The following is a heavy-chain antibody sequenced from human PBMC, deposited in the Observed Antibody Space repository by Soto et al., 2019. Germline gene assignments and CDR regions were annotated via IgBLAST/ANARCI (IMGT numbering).Heavy chain of an antibody. V-gene: IGHV1-46*01. CDR3: AREENCSDGVCYSEYFQR. D-gene: IGHD2-15*01. Sequence: ASVKVSCKASGYIFTAYSMHWVRQAPGQGLEWMGVVNPSGGSTNYAQRFQGRITMTRDTSTSTVYMDLKFLTSEDTAVYYCAREENCSDGVCYSEYFQRWGQGTVVPV. J-gene: IGHJ1*01. CDR2: VNPSGGST. CDR1: GYIFTAYS.